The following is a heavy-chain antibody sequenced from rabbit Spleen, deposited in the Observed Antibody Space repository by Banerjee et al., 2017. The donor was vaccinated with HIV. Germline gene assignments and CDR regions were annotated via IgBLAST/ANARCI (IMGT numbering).Heavy chain of an antibody. CDR1: GFDLSDYYY. J-gene: IGHJ3*01. V-gene: IGHV1S45*01. Sequence: QDQLEESGGGLVKPEGSLTLTCKASGFDLSDYYYMCWVRQTPGKGLEWIACIYVGGRGSTYYASWAKGRFTISKTSSTTVTLQMTSLTAADTATYFCAREGYDDSDTRLDLWGPGTLVTVS. CDR2: IYVGGRGST. D-gene: IGHD2-1*01. CDR3: AREGYDDSDTRLDL.